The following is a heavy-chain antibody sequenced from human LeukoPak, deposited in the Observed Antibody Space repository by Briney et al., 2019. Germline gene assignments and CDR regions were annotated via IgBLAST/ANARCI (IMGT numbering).Heavy chain of an antibody. CDR2: ISYDGSNK. Sequence: PGGSLRLSCAASGFTFSSYAMHWVRQAPGKGLEWVAVISYDGSNKYYADSVKGRFTISRDNSKNTLYLQMNSLRAEDTAVYYCARAPIVGATRIFDYWGQGTLVTVSS. J-gene: IGHJ4*02. D-gene: IGHD1-26*01. CDR1: GFTFSSYA. CDR3: ARAPIVGATRIFDY. V-gene: IGHV3-30*04.